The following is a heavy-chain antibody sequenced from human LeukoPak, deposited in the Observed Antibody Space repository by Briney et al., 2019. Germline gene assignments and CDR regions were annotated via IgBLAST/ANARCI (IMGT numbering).Heavy chain of an antibody. CDR2: MNPNSGNT. CDR3: ARAVLRYFDWFGY. D-gene: IGHD3-9*01. CDR1: GYTFNSYD. J-gene: IGHJ4*02. V-gene: IGHV1-8*01. Sequence: ASVKVSCKASGYTFNSYDINWVRQATGQGLEWLGWMNPNSGNTGYAQKFQGRVTMTRNTSISTAYMELSSLRSEDTAVYYCARAVLRYFDWFGYWGQGTLVTVSS.